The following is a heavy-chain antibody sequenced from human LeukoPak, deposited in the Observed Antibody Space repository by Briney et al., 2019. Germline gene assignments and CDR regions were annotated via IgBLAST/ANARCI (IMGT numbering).Heavy chain of an antibody. D-gene: IGHD3-22*01. CDR2: ISYDGSNK. V-gene: IGHV3-30*18. Sequence: AGGSLRLSCVASGFTFSSYGMHWVRQAPGKGLEWVAVISYDGSNKYYADSVKGRFTISRDNSKNTLYLQMNSLRAEDTAVYYCAKDSGVSSGYLCWGQGTLVTVSS. J-gene: IGHJ4*02. CDR3: AKDSGVSSGYLC. CDR1: GFTFSSYG.